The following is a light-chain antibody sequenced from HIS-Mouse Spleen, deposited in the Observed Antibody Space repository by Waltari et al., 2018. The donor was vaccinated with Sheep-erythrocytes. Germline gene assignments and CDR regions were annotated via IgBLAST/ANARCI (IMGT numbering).Light chain of an antibody. J-gene: IGLJ1*01. CDR1: SIDVGGYNY. CDR2: DVS. CDR3: CSYAGSYNHV. Sequence: QSALTQPASVSGSPGQSVTIPCTGTSIDVGGYNYVSWYQQHPGKAPKLMIYDVSKRPSGVPDRFSGSKSGNTASLTISGLQAEDEADYYCCSYAGSYNHVFATGTKVTVL. V-gene: IGLV2-11*01.